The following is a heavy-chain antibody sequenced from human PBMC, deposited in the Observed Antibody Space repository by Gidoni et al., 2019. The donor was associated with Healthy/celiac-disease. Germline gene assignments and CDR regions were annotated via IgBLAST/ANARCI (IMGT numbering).Heavy chain of an antibody. V-gene: IGHV3-33*01. Sequence: QVQLVESGGGVVQPGRSLRLSCAASGFTFSSYGMHWVRQAPGKGLEWVAVIWYDGSNKYYADSVKGRFTISRDNSKNTLYLQMNSLRAEDTAVYYCARGATPSAFDIWGQGTMVTVSS. CDR3: ARGATPSAFDI. CDR1: GFTFSSYG. CDR2: IWYDGSNK. J-gene: IGHJ3*02.